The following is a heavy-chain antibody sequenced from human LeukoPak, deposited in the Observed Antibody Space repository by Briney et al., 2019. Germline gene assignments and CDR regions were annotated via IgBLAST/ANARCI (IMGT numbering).Heavy chain of an antibody. J-gene: IGHJ4*02. V-gene: IGHV1-18*01. CDR3: ARDVGYCSGGSCYSGSFDY. Sequence: ASVKVSCKASGYTFTSYGISWVRQAPGQGLEWMGWISAYNGNTNYAQKLQGRVTMTTDTSTSTAYMELRSLRSDDTAVYYCARDVGYCSGGSCYSGSFDYWGQGTLVTVSS. CDR1: GYTFTSYG. D-gene: IGHD2-15*01. CDR2: ISAYNGNT.